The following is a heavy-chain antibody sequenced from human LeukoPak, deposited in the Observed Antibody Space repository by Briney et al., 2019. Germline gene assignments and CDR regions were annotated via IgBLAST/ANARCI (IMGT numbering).Heavy chain of an antibody. J-gene: IGHJ4*02. Sequence: GGSLRLSCAASRFTFSNYWMTWVRQAPGKGLEWVASIKQDGSEKYYVDSVKGRFTFSRDNAKNSLYLQMDSLRAEDTAVYYCARDKSAGADTGSSFYYWGQGALVTVSS. CDR3: ARDKSAGADTGSSFYY. D-gene: IGHD3-10*01. CDR2: IKQDGSEK. CDR1: RFTFSNYW. V-gene: IGHV3-7*03.